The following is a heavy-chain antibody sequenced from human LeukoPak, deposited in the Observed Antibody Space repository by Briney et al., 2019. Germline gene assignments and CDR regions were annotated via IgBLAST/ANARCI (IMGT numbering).Heavy chain of an antibody. CDR2: INAGNGNT. J-gene: IGHJ6*02. Sequence: GASVKVSCKASGYTFTSYAMHWVRQAPGQRLEWMGWINAGNGNTKYSQKFQGRVTMTEDTSTDTAYMELSSLRSEDTAVYYCATESKGPGYYYYGMDVWGQGTTVTVSS. CDR1: GYTFTSYA. CDR3: ATESKGPGYYYYGMDV. V-gene: IGHV1-3*01.